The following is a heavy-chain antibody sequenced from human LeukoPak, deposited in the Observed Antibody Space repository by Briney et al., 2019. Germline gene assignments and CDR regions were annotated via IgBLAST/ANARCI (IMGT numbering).Heavy chain of an antibody. J-gene: IGHJ4*02. CDR1: GFTFGDYF. D-gene: IGHD3-10*01. V-gene: IGHV3-11*04. CDR2: ISGSSQTI. Sequence: GGSLRLSCEGTGFTFGDYFMTWIRQAPGKGLEWLAYISGSSQTIYYADSVRGRFTVSRDNTRQSLYLQMNSLRVEDTAVYYCSRRGWGSYSQDYWGQGTLVTVSS. CDR3: SRRGWGSYSQDY.